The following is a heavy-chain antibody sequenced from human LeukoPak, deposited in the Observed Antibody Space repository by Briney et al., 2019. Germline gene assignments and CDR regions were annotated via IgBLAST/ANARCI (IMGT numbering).Heavy chain of an antibody. CDR3: ARDGSGEWPIGY. J-gene: IGHJ4*02. Sequence: GGSLRLSCAASGFTFSAYWMTWVRQAPGKGLEWVANIKQDGNEKYYLDSVKGRFTISRDNAKNSLYLQMNSLRAEDTAVYYCARDGSGEWPIGYWGQGTLVTVSS. CDR1: GFTFSAYW. CDR2: IKQDGNEK. V-gene: IGHV3-7*01. D-gene: IGHD3-10*01.